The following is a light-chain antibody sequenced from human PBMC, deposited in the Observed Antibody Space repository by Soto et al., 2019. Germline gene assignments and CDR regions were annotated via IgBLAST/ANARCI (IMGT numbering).Light chain of an antibody. CDR1: QTMSGW. Sequence: IHRTQSPSTLSASVVDRVLITCRASQTMSGWLAWYQQKPGKAPTVLIYKSSSLQSRVPSRFSGSGSGTEFTLTISSLQPDDFANYYCLQYDSYPWTFGQGTKV. J-gene: IGKJ1*01. CDR3: LQYDSYPWT. V-gene: IGKV1-5*03. CDR2: KSS.